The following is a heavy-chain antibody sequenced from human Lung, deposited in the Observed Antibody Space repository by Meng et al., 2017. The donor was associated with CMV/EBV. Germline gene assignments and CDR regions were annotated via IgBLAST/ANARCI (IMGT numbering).Heavy chain of an antibody. CDR3: ARARGGGGIVGATIDY. J-gene: IGHJ4*02. CDR1: GFTFSDYY. D-gene: IGHD1-26*01. Sequence: SGFTFSDYYMSWIRRAPGKGLVWVSYISSSGSTIYYADSVKGRFTISRDNAKNSLYLQMNSLRAEDTAVYYCARARGGGGIVGATIDYWGQGTLVTVSS. V-gene: IGHV3-11*04. CDR2: ISSSGSTI.